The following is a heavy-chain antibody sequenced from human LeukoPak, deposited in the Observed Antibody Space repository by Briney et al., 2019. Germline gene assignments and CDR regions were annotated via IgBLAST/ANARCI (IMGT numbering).Heavy chain of an antibody. V-gene: IGHV1-2*02. CDR2: INPNSGGT. CDR3: ATDGYYCGSGTYPNY. D-gene: IGHD3-10*01. CDR1: GYTFTGYY. Sequence: ASVKVSCKTSGYTFTGYYMHWVRQAPGQGLEWMGWINPNSGGTDYAQKFQGRVTMTRDTSISTAYMELGRLTSDDTAVYYCATDGYYCGSGTYPNYWGQGTLVTISS. J-gene: IGHJ4*02.